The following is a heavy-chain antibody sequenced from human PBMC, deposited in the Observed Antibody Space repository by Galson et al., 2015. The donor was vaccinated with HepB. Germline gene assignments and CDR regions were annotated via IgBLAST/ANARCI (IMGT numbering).Heavy chain of an antibody. D-gene: IGHD7-27*01. CDR2: IGGSSRST. CDR3: AREATGEVFDY. CDR1: GFTFSSYS. V-gene: IGHV3-21*01. J-gene: IGHJ4*02. Sequence: SLRLSCAASGFTFSSYSMNWVRRAPGKGLEWVSSIGGSSRSTYHADAVKGRFTISRDNAKNSLYLQMDRLRDEDTAVYYCAREATGEVFDYWGQGTLVTVSS.